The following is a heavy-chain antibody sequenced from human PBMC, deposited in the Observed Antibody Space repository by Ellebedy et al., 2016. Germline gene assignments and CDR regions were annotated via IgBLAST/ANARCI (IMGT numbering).Heavy chain of an antibody. D-gene: IGHD6-13*01. Sequence: ASVKVSCKASGYTFTKYALHWVRQAPGQRLEWMGCINTANGNTKYSQKFQGRVTFTRDTSATMAFMELSSLTSEDTAVYFCVRDQVAGGGVVPHWGQGTQVTVSS. CDR2: INTANGNT. CDR1: GYTFTKYA. J-gene: IGHJ4*02. CDR3: VRDQVAGGGVVPH. V-gene: IGHV1-3*04.